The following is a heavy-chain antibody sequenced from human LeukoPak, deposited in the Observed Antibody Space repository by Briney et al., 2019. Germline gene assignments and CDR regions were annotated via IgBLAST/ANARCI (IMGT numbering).Heavy chain of an antibody. CDR1: GGSISSYY. J-gene: IGHJ6*02. CDR3: ARGYSFGV. V-gene: IGHV4-59*12. Sequence: SETLSLTCTVSGGSISSYYWSWIRQPPGKGLEWIAYISDIGSTNYNPSLKSRVTISVDTSKNQFSLKLSSVTAADTAVYYCARGYSFGVWGQGTTVTVSS. CDR2: ISDIGST. D-gene: IGHD5-18*01.